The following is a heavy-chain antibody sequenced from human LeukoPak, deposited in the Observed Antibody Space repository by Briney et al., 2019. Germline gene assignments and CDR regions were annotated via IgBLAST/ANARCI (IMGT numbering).Heavy chain of an antibody. Sequence: SVKVSCKASGGTFSSYAISWVRQAPGQGLEWMGGSIPIFGTANYAQKFQGRVTITADESTSTAYMELSSLRSEDTAVYYCASSRGEGYSYGLDAFDYWGQGTLVAVSS. J-gene: IGHJ4*02. V-gene: IGHV1-69*13. CDR1: GGTFSSYA. CDR3: ASSRGEGYSYGLDAFDY. CDR2: SIPIFGTA. D-gene: IGHD5-18*01.